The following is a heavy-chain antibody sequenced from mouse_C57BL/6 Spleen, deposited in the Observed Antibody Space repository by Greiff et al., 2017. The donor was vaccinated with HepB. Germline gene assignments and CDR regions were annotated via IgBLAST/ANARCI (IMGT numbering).Heavy chain of an antibody. Sequence: VKLQESGAELVRPGASVTLSCKASGYTFTDYEMHWVKQTPVHGLEWIGAIDPETGGTAYNQKFKGKAILTADKSSSTAYMELRSLTSEDSAVYYCTRSGGSSYVDYAMDYWGQGTSVTVSS. CDR3: TRSGGSSYVDYAMDY. CDR2: IDPETGGT. D-gene: IGHD1-1*01. CDR1: GYTFTDYE. V-gene: IGHV1-15*01. J-gene: IGHJ4*01.